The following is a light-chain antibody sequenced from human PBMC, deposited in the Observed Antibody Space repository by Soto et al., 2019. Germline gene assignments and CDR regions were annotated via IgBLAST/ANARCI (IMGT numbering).Light chain of an antibody. CDR3: QQYGSSGT. CDR1: QSVSSN. V-gene: IGKV3-15*01. J-gene: IGKJ1*01. CDR2: GAS. Sequence: EIVMTQSPATLSVSPGERATFFCRASQSVSSNLAWYQQKPGQAPRLLIYGASIRATGIPARFSGSGSGTDFTLTISRLEPEDFAVYYCQQYGSSGTFGQGTKVDIK.